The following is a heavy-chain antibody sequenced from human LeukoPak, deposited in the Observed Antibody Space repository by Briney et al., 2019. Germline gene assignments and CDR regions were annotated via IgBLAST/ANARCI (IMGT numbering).Heavy chain of an antibody. CDR3: ARVGPANDYGDYVDY. CDR2: IHYSGST. Sequence: PSETLSLTCTVSGGSISSYYWSWIRQPPGKGLEWIGYIHYSGSTNYNPSLKSRLTISVETSKNQFSLKLSSVTAADTAVYYCARVGPANDYGDYVDYWGQGTLVTVSS. D-gene: IGHD4-17*01. J-gene: IGHJ4*02. CDR1: GGSISSYY. V-gene: IGHV4-59*08.